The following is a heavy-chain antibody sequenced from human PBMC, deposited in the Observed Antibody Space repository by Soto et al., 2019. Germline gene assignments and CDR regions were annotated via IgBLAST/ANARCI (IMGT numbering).Heavy chain of an antibody. Sequence: EVQVVESGGGLVQPGGSLRLSCEASGFTVSSNHMNWVRQAPGKGLEWVSVIYSGGVTYYAKSVKGRFTISRDNSENTVYLQMNSLRAEDTAVYYCARGVLPPSFHGLDPWGQGTLVTVSS. J-gene: IGHJ5*02. V-gene: IGHV3-66*01. CDR3: ARGVLPPSFHGLDP. D-gene: IGHD2-15*01. CDR1: GFTVSSNH. CDR2: IYSGGVT.